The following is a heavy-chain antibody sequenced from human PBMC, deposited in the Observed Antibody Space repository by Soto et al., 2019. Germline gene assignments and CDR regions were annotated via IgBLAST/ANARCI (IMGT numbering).Heavy chain of an antibody. J-gene: IGHJ4*02. Sequence: SGPTLVNPTQTLTLTCTFSGFSLSTSGMCVSWIRQPPGKALEWLALIYWDDNKRYSPSLKSRLTITKDTSKNQVVLTMTNMDPVDTATYYCAHRQSGYSYGFHFDYWGQGTLVTVSS. D-gene: IGHD5-18*01. V-gene: IGHV2-5*08. CDR2: IYWDDNK. CDR1: GFSLSTSGMC. CDR3: AHRQSGYSYGFHFDY.